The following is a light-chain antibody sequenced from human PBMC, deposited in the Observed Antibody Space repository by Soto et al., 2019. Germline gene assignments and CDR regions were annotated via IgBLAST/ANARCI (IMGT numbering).Light chain of an antibody. J-gene: IGLJ3*02. CDR1: SSNIGNNY. Sequence: QSVLTQPTSVSAAPGQKVTISCSGSSSNIGNNYVSWYQQLPGTAPKLLIYENNKRPSGIPDRFSGSKSGTSATLGITGLQTGDEADYYCGTWDSSLSAPGVFGGGTKLTVL. CDR3: GTWDSSLSAPGV. V-gene: IGLV1-51*02. CDR2: ENN.